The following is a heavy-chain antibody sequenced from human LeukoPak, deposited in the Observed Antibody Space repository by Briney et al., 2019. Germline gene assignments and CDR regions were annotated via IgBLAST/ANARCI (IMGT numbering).Heavy chain of an antibody. Sequence: GGSLRLSCVASGFTFTDYFMSWVRQAPGKGLEWVASIKHNGGEKYYVDSVKGRFTISRDNAKNTLYLQMNSLRAEDTAVYYCASLIVVVTDDWFDPWGQGTLVTVSS. V-gene: IGHV3-7*01. CDR1: GFTFTDYF. CDR2: IKHNGGEK. J-gene: IGHJ5*02. CDR3: ASLIVVVTDDWFDP. D-gene: IGHD2-21*02.